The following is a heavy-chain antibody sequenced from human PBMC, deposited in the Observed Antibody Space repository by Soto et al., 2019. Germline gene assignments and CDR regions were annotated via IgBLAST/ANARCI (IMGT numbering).Heavy chain of an antibody. Sequence: GGSLRLSCAASGFIFNAYAMTWVRQAPGKGLEWVSAIGGSGGNTYYAASVKGRFTISRDNSKDTVDLEMNRLRVDDTAVYFCARVASDYINSADHWGQGILVTVSS. CDR2: IGGSGGNT. V-gene: IGHV3-23*01. J-gene: IGHJ4*02. CDR3: ARVASDYINSADH. D-gene: IGHD4-4*01. CDR1: GFIFNAYA.